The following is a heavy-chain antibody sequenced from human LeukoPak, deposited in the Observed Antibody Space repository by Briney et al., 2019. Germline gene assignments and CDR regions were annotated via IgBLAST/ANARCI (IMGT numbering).Heavy chain of an antibody. Sequence: SETLSLTCAVYDESFSGSYWSWIRQPPGKGLEWIGEINHSGSTNYNPSLRSRVTISVDTSKNQFSLKLSSVTAADTAVYYCARAQYYYGSGSYFRSDAFDIWGQGTMVTVSS. CDR3: ARAQYYYGSGSYFRSDAFDI. J-gene: IGHJ3*02. CDR1: DESFSGSY. V-gene: IGHV4-34*01. D-gene: IGHD3-10*01. CDR2: INHSGST.